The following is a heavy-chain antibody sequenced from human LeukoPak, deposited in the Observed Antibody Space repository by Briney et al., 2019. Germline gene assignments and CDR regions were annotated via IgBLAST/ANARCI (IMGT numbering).Heavy chain of an antibody. J-gene: IGHJ3*02. D-gene: IGHD3-3*01. CDR1: GFTFSNYW. CDR2: INSDGSNT. V-gene: IGHV3-74*01. Sequence: GGSLRLSCAASGFTFSNYWMHWVRQAPGKGLVWVSHINSDGSNTNYADSVKDRFTISRDNAKNTLYLQMHSLRAEDTAVYYCTDPFGDAFDIWGQGTMVTVSS. CDR3: TDPFGDAFDI.